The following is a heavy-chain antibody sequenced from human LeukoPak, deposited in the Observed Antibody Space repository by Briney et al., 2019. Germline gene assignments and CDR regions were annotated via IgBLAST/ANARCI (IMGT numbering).Heavy chain of an antibody. CDR3: ARGGSYYYYYYMDV. CDR2: IYHSGST. D-gene: IGHD3-16*01. J-gene: IGHJ6*03. CDR1: GYSISSGYY. V-gene: IGHV4-38-2*02. Sequence: PSETLSLTCTVSGYSISSGYYWGWIRQPPGKGLEWIGSIYHSGSTYYNPSLKSRVTISVDTSKNQFSLKLSSVTAADTAVYYCARGGSYYYYYYMDVWGKGTTVTISS.